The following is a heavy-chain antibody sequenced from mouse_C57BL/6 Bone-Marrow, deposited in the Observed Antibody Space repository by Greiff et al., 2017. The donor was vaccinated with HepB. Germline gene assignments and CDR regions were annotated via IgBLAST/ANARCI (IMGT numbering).Heavy chain of an antibody. V-gene: IGHV1-50*01. J-gene: IGHJ4*01. Sequence: VKLQQPGAELVKPGASVKLSCKASGYTFTSYWMQWVKQRPGQGLEWIGEIDPSDSYTNYNQKFKGKATLTVDTSCSTADMQLSRLTSEDSAVYYCATYYYGSSYVYAMDDWGQGTSVTVSS. D-gene: IGHD1-1*01. CDR1: GYTFTSYW. CDR2: IDPSDSYT. CDR3: ATYYYGSSYVYAMDD.